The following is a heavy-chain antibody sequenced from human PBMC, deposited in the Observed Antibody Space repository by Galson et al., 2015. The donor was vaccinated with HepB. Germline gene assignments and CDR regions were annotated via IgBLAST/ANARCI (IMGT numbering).Heavy chain of an antibody. CDR2: IKSKTDGGTT. D-gene: IGHD3-10*02. V-gene: IGHV3-15*07. CDR1: GFTFSNAW. J-gene: IGHJ4*02. Sequence: SLRLSCAASGFTFSNAWMNWVRQAPGKGLEWVGRIKSKTDGGTTAYAAPVKGRFTISRDDSKNTLYLQMDSLKTEDTAVYYCTTDFRHSYVRHPFDYWGQGTLVTVSS. CDR3: TTDFRHSYVRHPFDY.